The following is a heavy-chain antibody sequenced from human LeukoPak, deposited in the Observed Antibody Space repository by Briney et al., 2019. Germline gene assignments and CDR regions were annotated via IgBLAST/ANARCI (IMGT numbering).Heavy chain of an antibody. V-gene: IGHV3-30*18. CDR1: GFTFSSYG. Sequence: GGSLRLSCAASGFTFSSYGMHWVRQAPGKGLEWVAVISYDGSNKYYADSVKGRFTISRDNSKNTLYLQMNSLRAEDTAVYYCAKGEGLYSGSYYWIFWGQGTLVTVSS. J-gene: IGHJ4*02. CDR3: AKGEGLYSGSYYWIF. CDR2: ISYDGSNK. D-gene: IGHD1-26*01.